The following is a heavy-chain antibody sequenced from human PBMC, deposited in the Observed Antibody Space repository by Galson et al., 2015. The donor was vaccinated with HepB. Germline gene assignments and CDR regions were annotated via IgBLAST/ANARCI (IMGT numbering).Heavy chain of an antibody. V-gene: IGHV3-23*01. CDR3: AKVFPEKTDGWYRQALYYFDS. Sequence: SLRLSCAASGFTFSYYAMAWVRQAPGKGLEWISAITPSGDNTYSAASMKGRFFISRDNSQNTLFLQMNSLSADDTAIYFCAKVFPEKTDGWYRQALYYFDSWGQETRVTVSS. J-gene: IGHJ4*02. D-gene: IGHD6-19*01. CDR1: GFTFSYYA. CDR2: ITPSGDNT.